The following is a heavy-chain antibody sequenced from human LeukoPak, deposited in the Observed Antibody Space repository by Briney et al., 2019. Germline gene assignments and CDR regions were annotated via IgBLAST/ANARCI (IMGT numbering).Heavy chain of an antibody. V-gene: IGHV4-34*01. Sequence: PETLSLTCAVYGGSFSGYYWSWIRQPPGKGLEWIGEINHSGSTNYNPSLKSRVTISVDTSKNQFSLKLSSVTAADTAVYYCARGNYVWGSYRSPRGAFDIWGQGTMVTVSS. CDR1: GGSFSGYY. D-gene: IGHD3-16*02. CDR3: ARGNYVWGSYRSPRGAFDI. J-gene: IGHJ3*02. CDR2: INHSGST.